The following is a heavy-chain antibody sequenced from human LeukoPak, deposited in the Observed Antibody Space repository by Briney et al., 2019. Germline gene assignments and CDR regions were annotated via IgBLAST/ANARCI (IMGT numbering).Heavy chain of an antibody. J-gene: IGHJ6*03. V-gene: IGHV1-46*01. Sequence: ASVKVSCTASGYTFTSYYMHWVRQAPGQGLEWMGIINPSGGSTSYAQKFQGRVTMTRDTSTSTVYMELSSLRSEDTAVYYCARDPSIAAMDVWGKGTTVTVSS. D-gene: IGHD6-6*01. CDR3: ARDPSIAAMDV. CDR2: INPSGGST. CDR1: GYTFTSYY.